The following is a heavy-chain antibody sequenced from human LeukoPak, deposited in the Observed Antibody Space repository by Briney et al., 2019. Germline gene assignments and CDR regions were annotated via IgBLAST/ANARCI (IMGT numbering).Heavy chain of an antibody. CDR2: ISAYNGNT. J-gene: IGHJ6*03. CDR1: GYTFTSYG. V-gene: IGHV1-18*01. Sequence: GASVKVSCKASGYTFTSYGISWVRQAPGQGLEWMGWISAYNGNTNYAQKLQGRVTMTTDTSTSTAYMELRSLRSDDTAVYYCARSGGSGSYRSYYYYYMDVWGKGTTVTVSS. D-gene: IGHD3-10*01. CDR3: ARSGGSGSYRSYYYYYMDV.